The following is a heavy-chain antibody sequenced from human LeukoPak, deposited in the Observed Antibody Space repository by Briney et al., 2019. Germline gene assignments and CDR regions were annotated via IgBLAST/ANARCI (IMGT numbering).Heavy chain of an antibody. D-gene: IGHD1-26*01. CDR2: IKQDGSGK. Sequence: GGSLRLSCAASGFTFSSYWMSWVRQAPGKGLEWVANIKQDGSGKYYVDSVKGRFTISRDNAKNSLYLQMNSLRAEDTAVYYCAKNRGRGSHFDYWGQGTLVTVSS. V-gene: IGHV3-7*01. J-gene: IGHJ4*02. CDR3: AKNRGRGSHFDY. CDR1: GFTFSSYW.